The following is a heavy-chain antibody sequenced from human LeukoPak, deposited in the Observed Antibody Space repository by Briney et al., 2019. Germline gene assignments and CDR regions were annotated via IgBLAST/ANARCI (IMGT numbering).Heavy chain of an antibody. V-gene: IGHV3-23*01. CDR3: AKVPVRIAAAGRFDY. D-gene: IGHD6-13*01. CDR2: ISGSGGST. J-gene: IGHJ4*02. CDR1: GFTFSSYA. Sequence: GGSLRLSCAASGFTFSSYAMSWVRQAPGKGLEWVSAISGSGGSTYCADSVKGRFTISRDNSKNTLYLQMNSPRAEDTAVYYCAKVPVRIAAAGRFDYWGQGTLVTVSS.